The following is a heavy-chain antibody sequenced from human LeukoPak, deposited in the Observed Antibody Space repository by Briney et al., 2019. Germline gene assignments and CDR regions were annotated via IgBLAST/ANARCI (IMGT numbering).Heavy chain of an antibody. D-gene: IGHD1-7*01. V-gene: IGHV3-23*01. CDR3: ATGGLINSYNWNYASY. J-gene: IGHJ4*02. CDR1: GFTFSSYA. CDR2: ISGSGGST. Sequence: PGGSLRLSCAASGFTFSSYAMSWVRQAPGKGLEWVSAISGSGGSTYYADSVKGRFTISRDNSKNTLYLQMNSLRAEDTAVYYCATGGLINSYNWNYASYWGQGTLVTVSS.